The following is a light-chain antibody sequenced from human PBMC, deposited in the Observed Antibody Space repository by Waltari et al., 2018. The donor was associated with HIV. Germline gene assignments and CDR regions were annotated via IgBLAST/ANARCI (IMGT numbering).Light chain of an antibody. J-gene: IGLJ2*01. V-gene: IGLV2-23*02. CDR2: DVN. Sequence: QSAPTQPASVSGSPGQSVTISCIGTNADIGYSDNDSWFHQFSSEAPRLLIYDVNTRPSRLSPLFSGSKSHTAASLTISGLQIEDEGYYYCCSYAGKGVVLFGGGTKLTV. CDR3: CSYAGKGVVL. CDR1: NADIGYSDN.